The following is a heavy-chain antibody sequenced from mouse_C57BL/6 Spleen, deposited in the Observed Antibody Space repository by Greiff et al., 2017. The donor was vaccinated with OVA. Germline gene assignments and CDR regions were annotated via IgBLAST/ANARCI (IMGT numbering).Heavy chain of an antibody. CDR3: ARLIIITTVVVDYFDY. Sequence: VQLQQPGTELVKPGASVKLSCKASGYTFTSYWMHWVKQRPGQGLEWIGNINPSNGGTNYNEKFKSKATLTVDKSSSTAYMQLSSLTSEDSAVYYCARLIIITTVVVDYFDYWGQGTTLTVSS. D-gene: IGHD1-1*01. V-gene: IGHV1-53*01. CDR2: INPSNGGT. J-gene: IGHJ2*01. CDR1: GYTFTSYW.